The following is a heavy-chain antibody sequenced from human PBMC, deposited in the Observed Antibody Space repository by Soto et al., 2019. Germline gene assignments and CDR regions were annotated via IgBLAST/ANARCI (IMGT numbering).Heavy chain of an antibody. CDR2: IWYDGSNK. Sequence: QVQLVESGGGVVQPGRSLRLSCAASGFTFSSYAMHWVRQAPGKGLEWVAVIWYDGSNKYYADSVKGRFTISRDNSKNTLYLQMNSLRAEDTAVYYCARDPYYDSSGYPSGWFDPWGQGTLVTVSS. CDR1: GFTFSSYA. CDR3: ARDPYYDSSGYPSGWFDP. V-gene: IGHV3-33*08. J-gene: IGHJ5*02. D-gene: IGHD3-22*01.